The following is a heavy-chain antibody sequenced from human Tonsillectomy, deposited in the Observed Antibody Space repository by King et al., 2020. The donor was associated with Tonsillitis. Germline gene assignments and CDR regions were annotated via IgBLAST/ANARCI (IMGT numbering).Heavy chain of an antibody. D-gene: IGHD2-8*01. Sequence: VQLVESGGGLVQPGGSLRLSGAASGFTVSSNYMSWVRQAPGKGLEWVSVIYSGGSTYYADSVKGRFTISRHNSKNTLYLQMNSLRAEDTAVYYCARDTLRAFDIWGQGTMVTVSS. J-gene: IGHJ3*02. CDR2: IYSGGST. CDR1: GFTVSSNY. V-gene: IGHV3-53*04. CDR3: ARDTLRAFDI.